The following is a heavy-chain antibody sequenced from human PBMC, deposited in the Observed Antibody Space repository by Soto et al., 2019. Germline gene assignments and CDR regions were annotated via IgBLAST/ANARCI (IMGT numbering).Heavy chain of an antibody. CDR3: AAGGSWYAF. CDR1: GNPFMGHY. Sequence: GASVKVSCKTSGNPFMGHYIHWLRQAPGQGFEWLGYISNSGDTKFSQSFQGRVSMTRDTSITTAYMELRGLQSGDTAVYYCAAGGSWYAFWGQGTLVTVSS. D-gene: IGHD6-13*01. V-gene: IGHV1-2*02. J-gene: IGHJ4*02. CDR2: YISNSGDT.